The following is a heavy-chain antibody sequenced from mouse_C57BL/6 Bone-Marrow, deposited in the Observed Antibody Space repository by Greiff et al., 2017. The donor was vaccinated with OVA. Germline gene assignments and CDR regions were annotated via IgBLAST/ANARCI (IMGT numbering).Heavy chain of an antibody. Sequence: EVQLQQSGAELVRPGASVKLSCTASGFNIKDDYMHWVKQRPEQGLEWIGWIDPENGDPEYASKFQGKATITADTSSNTAYLQLSSLTSEDTAVYYCTPLLLRSSHPGYFDVWGTGTTVTVSS. CDR3: TPLLLRSSHPGYFDV. V-gene: IGHV14-4*01. CDR1: GFNIKDDY. CDR2: IDPENGDP. J-gene: IGHJ1*03. D-gene: IGHD1-1*01.